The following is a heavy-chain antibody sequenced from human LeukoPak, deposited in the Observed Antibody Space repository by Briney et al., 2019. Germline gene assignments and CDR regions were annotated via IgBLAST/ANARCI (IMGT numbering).Heavy chain of an antibody. CDR3: ARDGGNSRVDFQH. CDR2: IYYSGST. V-gene: IGHV4-59*01. Sequence: SETLSLTCTVSGGSISSYYWRWIRQPPGKGLEWIGYIYYSGSTNYNPSLKSRVTISVDTSKNQISLKLSSVTAADTAVYYCARDGGNSRVDFQHWGQGTLVTVSS. J-gene: IGHJ1*01. CDR1: GGSISSYY. D-gene: IGHD4-23*01.